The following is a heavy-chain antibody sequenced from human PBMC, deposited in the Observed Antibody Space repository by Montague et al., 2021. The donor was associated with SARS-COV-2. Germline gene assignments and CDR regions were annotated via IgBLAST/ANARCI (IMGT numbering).Heavy chain of an antibody. V-gene: IGHV4-59*08. D-gene: IGHD3-10*01. CDR1: GVSISTDY. Sequence: SETLSLTCTVSGVSISTDYWTWIRQPPGKGLEWIGYITYSGATNYNPSLTRRVTMSLDTSTNQVSLTVRSVTATDTAVYYCAGHERFDYYYGMDVWGRGTTVTVSS. J-gene: IGHJ6*02. CDR3: AGHERFDYYYGMDV. CDR2: ITYSGAT.